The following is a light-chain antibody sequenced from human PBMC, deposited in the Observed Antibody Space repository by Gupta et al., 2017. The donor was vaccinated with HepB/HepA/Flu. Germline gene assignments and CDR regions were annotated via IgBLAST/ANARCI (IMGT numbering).Light chain of an antibody. CDR3: QHDSTSKD. CDR1: QTVDSNY. Sequence: EIVLTQSPGTLSLSPGERATLSCRASQTVDSNYLAWYQHKSGQAPRLLIYSASRRANGIPDRFSGSGAGTDFTLSSTRREPEDFAVYYLQHDSTSKDFGRGTKLEIK. J-gene: IGKJ4*01. CDR2: SAS. V-gene: IGKV3-20*01.